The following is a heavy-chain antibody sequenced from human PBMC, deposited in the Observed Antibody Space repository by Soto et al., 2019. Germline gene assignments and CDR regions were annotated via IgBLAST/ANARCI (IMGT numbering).Heavy chain of an antibody. CDR3: AKDGYYGSGSYPGGYYGMDV. CDR1: GFTFSGYG. D-gene: IGHD3-10*01. Sequence: GGSLRLSCAASGFTFSGYGMRWVRQAPGKGLEWVAVISYDGSNKYYADSVKGRFTISRDNSKNTLYLQMNSLRAEDTAVYYCAKDGYYGSGSYPGGYYGMDVWGQGTTVTVSS. CDR2: ISYDGSNK. V-gene: IGHV3-30*18. J-gene: IGHJ6*02.